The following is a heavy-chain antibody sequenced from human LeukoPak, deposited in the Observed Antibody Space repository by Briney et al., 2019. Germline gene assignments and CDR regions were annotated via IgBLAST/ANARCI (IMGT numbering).Heavy chain of an antibody. Sequence: GGFLRLSCAASGFTFSNYWMHWVRHVPGKGLLWVSHINGDGGTTGYADSVKGRFTISRDSAKNTLYLHMNSLRAEDTAVYYCARDQVGATPIDYWGQGTLVTVSS. CDR1: GFTFSNYW. J-gene: IGHJ4*02. CDR3: ARDQVGATPIDY. D-gene: IGHD1-26*01. V-gene: IGHV3-74*01. CDR2: INGDGGTT.